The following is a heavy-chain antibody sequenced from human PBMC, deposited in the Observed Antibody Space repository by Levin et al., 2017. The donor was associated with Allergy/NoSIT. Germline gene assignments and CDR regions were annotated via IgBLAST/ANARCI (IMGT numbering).Heavy chain of an antibody. CDR2: IWYDGSNK. J-gene: IGHJ4*02. Sequence: PGGSLRLSCAASGFTFSSYGMHWVRQAPGKGLEWVAVIWYDGSNKYYADSVKGRFTISRDNSKNTLYLQMNSLRAEDTAVYYCARGSNLGYFDYWGQGTLVTVSS. CDR1: GFTFSSYG. D-gene: IGHD7-27*01. V-gene: IGHV3-33*01. CDR3: ARGSNLGYFDY.